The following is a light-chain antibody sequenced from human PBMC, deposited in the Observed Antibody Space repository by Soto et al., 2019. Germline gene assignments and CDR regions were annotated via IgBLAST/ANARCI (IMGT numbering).Light chain of an antibody. CDR3: QQYYSTPPYT. CDR1: QSVLYSFNNKNY. CDR2: WAS. Sequence: DIVMTQSPDSLAVSLGERATINCKSSQSVLYSFNNKNYLAWYQHKPGQPPKLLIYWASTRESGVPDRFRGSGSGTDFTLTISSLQAEDVAVYYCQQYYSTPPYTFGQGTKLEIK. V-gene: IGKV4-1*01. J-gene: IGKJ2*01.